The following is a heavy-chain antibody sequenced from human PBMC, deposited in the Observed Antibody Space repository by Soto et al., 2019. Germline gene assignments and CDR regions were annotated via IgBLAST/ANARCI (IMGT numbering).Heavy chain of an antibody. CDR1: GGSISSSSYY. CDR2: IYYSGST. CDR3: ARHWTVTTFFDP. Sequence: PSETLSLTCTVSGGSISSSSYYWGWIRQPPGKGLEWIGSIYYSGSTYYNPSLKSRVTISVDTSKNQFSLKLSSVTAADTAVYYCARHWTVTTFFDPWGQGTLVTVSS. J-gene: IGHJ5*02. D-gene: IGHD4-17*01. V-gene: IGHV4-39*01.